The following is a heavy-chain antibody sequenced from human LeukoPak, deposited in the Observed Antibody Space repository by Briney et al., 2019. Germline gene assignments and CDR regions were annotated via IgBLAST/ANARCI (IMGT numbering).Heavy chain of an antibody. CDR1: GFTFSTYS. D-gene: IGHD2-21*01. J-gene: IGHJ4*02. CDR3: VKDRCDRATCPEV. CDR2: ISNSGDST. V-gene: IGHV3-23*01. Sequence: GGSLRLSCAASGFTFSTYSMSWVRQAPGEGLQWVSGISNSGDSTYYLDSVKRLFTIFRDNSKHTLHLQRSSLAAEATALYYCVKDRCDRATCPEVWGQGTLVTVSS.